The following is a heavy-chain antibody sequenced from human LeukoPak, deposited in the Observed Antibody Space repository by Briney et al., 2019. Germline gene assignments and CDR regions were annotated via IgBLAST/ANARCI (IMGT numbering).Heavy chain of an antibody. D-gene: IGHD3-22*01. V-gene: IGHV5-51*01. CDR2: IYPGDSAS. J-gene: IGHJ3*02. CDR3: ASYYYDSSGHAPDAFDI. Sequence: GESLKISCKGSGYSFTSYWIGWVRQMPGKGLEWMGIIYPGDSASRYSPSFQGQVTISADKSISTAYLQWSSLKASDTAMYYCASYYYDSSGHAPDAFDIWGQGTMVTVSS. CDR1: GYSFTSYW.